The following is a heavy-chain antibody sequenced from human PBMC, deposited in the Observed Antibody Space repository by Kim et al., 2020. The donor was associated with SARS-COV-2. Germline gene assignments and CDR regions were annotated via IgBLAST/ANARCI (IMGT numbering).Heavy chain of an antibody. J-gene: IGHJ4*02. CDR2: IIPIFGTA. CDR1: GGTFSSYA. CDR3: ARRGYCSSTSCYYFDY. V-gene: IGHV1-69*13. Sequence: SVKVSCKASGGTFSSYAISWVRQAPGQGLEWMGGIIPIFGTANYAQKFQGRVTITADESTSTAYMELSSLRSEDTAVYYCARRGYCSSTSCYYFDYWGQGTLVTVSS. D-gene: IGHD2-2*01.